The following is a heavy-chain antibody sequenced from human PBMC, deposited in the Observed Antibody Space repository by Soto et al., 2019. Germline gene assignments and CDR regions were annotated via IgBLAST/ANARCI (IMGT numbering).Heavy chain of an antibody. D-gene: IGHD2-15*01. CDR3: ATGYCSGGSCFDAFDI. V-gene: IGHV1-24*01. CDR2: FDPEDGET. J-gene: IGHJ3*02. Sequence: GASVKVSCKVSGYTLTELSMHWVRQAPGKGLEWMGGFDPEDGETIYAQKFQGRVTMTEDTSTDTAYMELSSLRSEDTAVYYCATGYCSGGSCFDAFDIWGQGTMVTVS. CDR1: GYTLTELS.